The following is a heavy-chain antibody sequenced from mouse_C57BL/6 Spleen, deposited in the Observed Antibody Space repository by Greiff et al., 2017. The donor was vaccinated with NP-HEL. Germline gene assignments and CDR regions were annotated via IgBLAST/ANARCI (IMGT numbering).Heavy chain of an antibody. J-gene: IGHJ2*01. D-gene: IGHD2-3*01. CDR1: GFTFSSYG. CDR3: ARQEGAGVYDGYFYFDY. CDR2: ISSGGSYT. Sequence: EVQLVESGGDLVKPGGSLKLSCAASGFTFSSYGMSWVRQTPDKRLEWVATISSGGSYTYYLDSVKGRFTISRDNAKNTLYLQMSSLKSEDTAMYYCARQEGAGVYDGYFYFDYWGQGTTLTVSS. V-gene: IGHV5-6*01.